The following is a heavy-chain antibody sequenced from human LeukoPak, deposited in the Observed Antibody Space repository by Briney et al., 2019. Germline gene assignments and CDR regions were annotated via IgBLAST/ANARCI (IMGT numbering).Heavy chain of an antibody. Sequence: PSETLSLTCAVYGGSFSGYYWSWIRQPPGKGLEWIGEINHSGSTNYNPSLKSRVTISVDTSKNQFSLKLSSVTAADTAMYYCARSYCSGGSCQPFDSWGQGTLVTVSS. D-gene: IGHD2-15*01. CDR1: GGSFSGYY. CDR3: ARSYCSGGSCQPFDS. CDR2: INHSGST. V-gene: IGHV4-34*01. J-gene: IGHJ4*02.